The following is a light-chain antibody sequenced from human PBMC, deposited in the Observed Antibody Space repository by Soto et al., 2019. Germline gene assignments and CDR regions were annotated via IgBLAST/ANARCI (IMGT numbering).Light chain of an antibody. CDR1: QSISTY. CDR3: QQSYTSPVT. J-gene: IGKJ4*01. Sequence: DIQMTQSPSSLSASVVDGVTFTFRASQSISTYLNWYEQKPGKAPNLLIYGASNLQSGVPSRFSGGGSGTDFTLTISSLQPEDFGTYYCQQSYTSPVTFGGGTKVDIK. V-gene: IGKV1-39*01. CDR2: GAS.